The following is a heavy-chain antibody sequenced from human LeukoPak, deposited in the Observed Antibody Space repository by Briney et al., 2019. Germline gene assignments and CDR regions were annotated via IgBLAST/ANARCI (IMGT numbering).Heavy chain of an antibody. CDR3: ARRGPLYCSSTSCYRVGAFDI. CDR1: GFTFDDYG. Sequence: PGGSLRLSCAASGFTFDDYGMSWVRHAPGKGLEWVSGINWNGGNTGYADSVKGRFTISRDNAKNSLYLQMNSLRAEDTALYYCARRGPLYCSSTSCYRVGAFDIWGQGTMVTVSS. CDR2: INWNGGNT. J-gene: IGHJ3*02. D-gene: IGHD2-2*02. V-gene: IGHV3-20*04.